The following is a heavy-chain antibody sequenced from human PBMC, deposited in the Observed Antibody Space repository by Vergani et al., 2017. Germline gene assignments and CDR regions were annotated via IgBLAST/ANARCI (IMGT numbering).Heavy chain of an antibody. CDR1: GFTVSSNY. Sequence: EVQLVESGGGLVQPGGSLRLSCAASGFTVSSNYMSWVRQAPGKGLEWVSVIYSGGSTYYADSVKGRFTISRDNSKNTLYLQMNSLRAEDTAVYYCARHRGSGWPHFPLLGTPGDYWGQGTLVTVSS. CDR2: IYSGGST. D-gene: IGHD6-19*01. J-gene: IGHJ4*02. CDR3: ARHRGSGWPHFPLLGTPGDY. V-gene: IGHV3-66*04.